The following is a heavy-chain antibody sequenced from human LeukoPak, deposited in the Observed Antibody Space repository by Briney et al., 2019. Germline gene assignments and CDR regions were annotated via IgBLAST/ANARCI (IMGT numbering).Heavy chain of an antibody. J-gene: IGHJ3*02. CDR3: ARAGLWDFYDSSGYHNGAFDI. D-gene: IGHD3-22*01. CDR1: GFTFSSYN. Sequence: GGSLRLSCAASGFTFSSYNMNWVRQAPGKGLEWVSSISSSSSYIYYADSVKGRFTISRDNAKKSLYLQMNSLRVEDTAVYYCARAGLWDFYDSSGYHNGAFDIWGQGTMVTVSS. CDR2: ISSSSSYI. V-gene: IGHV3-21*01.